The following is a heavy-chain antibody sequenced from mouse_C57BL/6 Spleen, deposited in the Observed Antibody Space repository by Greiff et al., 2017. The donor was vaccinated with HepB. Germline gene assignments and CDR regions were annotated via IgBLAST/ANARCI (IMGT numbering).Heavy chain of an antibody. CDR3: ARDGYYGAMDY. Sequence: DVQLQESGPGLVKPSQSLSLTCSVTGYSITSGYYWNWIRQFPGNKLEWMGYISYDGSNNYNPSLKNRISITPDTSKNQFFLKLNSVTTEDTATYYCARDGYYGAMDYWGQGTSVTVSS. J-gene: IGHJ4*01. CDR1: GYSITSGYY. D-gene: IGHD2-3*01. V-gene: IGHV3-6*01. CDR2: ISYDGSN.